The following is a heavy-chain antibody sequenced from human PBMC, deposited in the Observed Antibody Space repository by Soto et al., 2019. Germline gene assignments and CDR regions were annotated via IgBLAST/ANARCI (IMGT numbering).Heavy chain of an antibody. CDR1: GCTFTRCG. D-gene: IGHD2-15*01. J-gene: IGHJ6*02. CDR3: ASACSGSSCYSSLYYGMDV. CDR2: ISAYNGNT. V-gene: IGHV1-18*04. Sequence: SATVSSTASGCTFTRCGISWVRQAPGQGLERMGWISAYNGNTNYAQKLQGRVTMTKDTSTSTAYMELRSLRSDDTAVYYCASACSGSSCYSSLYYGMDVWGQGTTVTVSS.